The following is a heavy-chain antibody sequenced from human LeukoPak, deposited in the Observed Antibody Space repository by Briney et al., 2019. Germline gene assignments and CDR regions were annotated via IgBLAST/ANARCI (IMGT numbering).Heavy chain of an antibody. Sequence: PSETLSLTCAVYGGSFSGYYWSWIRQPPGKGLEWIGEINHSGSTNYNPSLKSRVTISVDTSKNQFSLKVSSVTAADTAVYYCARRIAARPRGYWFDHWGQGTLVTVSS. CDR3: ARRIAARPRGYWFDH. J-gene: IGHJ5*02. V-gene: IGHV4-34*01. CDR2: INHSGST. D-gene: IGHD6-6*01. CDR1: GGSFSGYY.